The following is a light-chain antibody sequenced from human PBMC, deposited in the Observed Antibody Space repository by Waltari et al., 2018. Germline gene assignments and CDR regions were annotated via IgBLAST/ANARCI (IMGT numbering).Light chain of an antibody. J-gene: IGLJ1*01. V-gene: IGLV2-11*01. Sequence: QSALTQPRSLSRSPGQSVTISCTGTGSDLDAYNDDSWYQQLPGKAPKVIIYDVNKRPSGVPDRFSGSKSGNTASLTISGLQPGDEADYYCCSYAGTYYVFGSGTKVTVL. CDR3: CSYAGTYYV. CDR2: DVN. CDR1: GSDLDAYND.